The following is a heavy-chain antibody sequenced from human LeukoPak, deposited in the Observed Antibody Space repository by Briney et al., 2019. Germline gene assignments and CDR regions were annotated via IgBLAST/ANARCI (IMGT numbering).Heavy chain of an antibody. V-gene: IGHV1-2*02. CDR2: INPNSGGT. Sequence: ASVKVSCKASGYTFTGYYMHWVRQAPGQGLEWMGWINPNSGGTNYAQKFQGRVTMTRDTSISTAYMELSSLRSDDTAVYYCARALITGTPIDYWGQGTLVTVSS. CDR3: ARALITGTPIDY. CDR1: GYTFTGYY. J-gene: IGHJ4*02. D-gene: IGHD1-7*01.